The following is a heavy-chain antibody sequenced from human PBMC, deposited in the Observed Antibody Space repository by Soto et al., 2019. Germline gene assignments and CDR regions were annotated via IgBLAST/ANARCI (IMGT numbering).Heavy chain of an antibody. CDR1: GYSFAGYW. CDR3: ARWYELERPGVDY. D-gene: IGHD1-1*01. CDR2: IYPGDSDT. Sequence: PGESLKISCKGSGYSFAGYWIGWVRQMPGKGLEWMGIIYPGDSDTRYSPSFQGQVTISADKSISTAYLQWSSLKASDTAMYYCARWYELERPGVDYWGQGTLVTVSS. V-gene: IGHV5-51*01. J-gene: IGHJ4*02.